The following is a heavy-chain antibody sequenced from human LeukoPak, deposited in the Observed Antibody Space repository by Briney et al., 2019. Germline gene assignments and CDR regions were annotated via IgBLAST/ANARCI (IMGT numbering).Heavy chain of an antibody. Sequence: GGSLRLSCAASGFTFSSYAMSWVRQAPGKGLEWASAISGSGGSTYYADSVKGRFTISRDNSKNTLYLQMNSLRAEDTAVYYCAKDQWELLSFFDYWGQGTLVTVSS. CDR1: GFTFSSYA. CDR2: ISGSGGST. D-gene: IGHD1-26*01. V-gene: IGHV3-23*01. CDR3: AKDQWELLSFFDY. J-gene: IGHJ4*02.